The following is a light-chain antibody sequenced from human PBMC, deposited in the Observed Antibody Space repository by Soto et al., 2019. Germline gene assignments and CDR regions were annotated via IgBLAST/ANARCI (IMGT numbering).Light chain of an antibody. CDR3: LAWDGSLTGNL. CDR1: SSKIESNT. J-gene: IGLJ1*01. V-gene: IGLV1-44*01. CDR2: TND. Sequence: QSVLTQPPSASGTPGQRVTISCSGSSSKIESNTVYWYEQLPGMAPRLLIHTNDRRPSGVPHRFSGSRSGTSASLAISGLQSEQEADYYCLAWDGSLTGNLFGTGTKVTVL.